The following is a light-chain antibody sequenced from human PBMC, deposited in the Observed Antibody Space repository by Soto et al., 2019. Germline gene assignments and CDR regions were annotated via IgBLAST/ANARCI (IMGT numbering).Light chain of an antibody. CDR2: GAS. CDR3: QHYGSSPFT. V-gene: IGKV3-20*01. Sequence: EIVLTQSPGTLSLSPGERATLSCRASQSVSSSYLAWYQQKPGQAPRLLIYGASIRATGIPDRFSGSGSGTDFTLTISRLDPEDFAVYYCQHYGSSPFTFGGGTKVEIK. CDR1: QSVSSSY. J-gene: IGKJ4*01.